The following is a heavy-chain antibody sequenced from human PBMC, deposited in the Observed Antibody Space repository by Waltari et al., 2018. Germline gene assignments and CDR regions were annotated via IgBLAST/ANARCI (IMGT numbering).Heavy chain of an antibody. Sequence: EVQLVESGGGLVQPGGSLRLSCAASGFTFSSYWMSWVRKAPGKGLEWVANIKQDGSEKYYVDSVKGRFTISRDNAKNSLYLQMNSLRAEDTAVYYCARDRIGDYVYYYYYYMDVWGKGTTVTVSS. D-gene: IGHD4-17*01. J-gene: IGHJ6*03. CDR3: ARDRIGDYVYYYYYYMDV. CDR1: GFTFSSYW. CDR2: IKQDGSEK. V-gene: IGHV3-7*01.